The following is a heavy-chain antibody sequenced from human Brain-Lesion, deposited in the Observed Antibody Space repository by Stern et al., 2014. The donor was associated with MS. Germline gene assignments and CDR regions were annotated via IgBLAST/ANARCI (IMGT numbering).Heavy chain of an antibody. J-gene: IGHJ4*02. Sequence: QLVQSGPGLVKPSETLSLTCTVSGGSIGRSSYYWGWIRQPPGKGLEWIGNIFYTGSTFYPPPLKSRVPISVYTSNNHFSLSLNSVTAADTAVYYCARGAGVFDSWGQGTLVTVSP. V-gene: IGHV4-39*02. CDR3: ARGAGVFDS. CDR2: IFYTGST. CDR1: GGSIGRSSYY. D-gene: IGHD6-19*01.